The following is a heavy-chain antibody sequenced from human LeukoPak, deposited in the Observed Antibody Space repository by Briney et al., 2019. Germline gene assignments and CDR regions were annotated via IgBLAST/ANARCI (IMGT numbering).Heavy chain of an antibody. Sequence: ASVKVSCKASRYTFTSYVINWVPQATGQGREWMGWMNPNSGNTGYAQKFQGRVTMTRNTSISTAYMELSSMRSENRAVYYCARSPSYYDFWSGYTRYYYYYYVMDVWGQGTTVTVSS. CDR3: ARSPSYYDFWSGYTRYYYYYYVMDV. CDR1: RYTFTSYV. V-gene: IGHV1-8*01. D-gene: IGHD3-3*01. J-gene: IGHJ6*02. CDR2: MNPNSGNT.